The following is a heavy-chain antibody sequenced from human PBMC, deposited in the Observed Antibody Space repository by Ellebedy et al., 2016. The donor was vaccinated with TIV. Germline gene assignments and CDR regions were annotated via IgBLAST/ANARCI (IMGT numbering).Heavy chain of an antibody. CDR1: GFTFSSYG. V-gene: IGHV3-33*01. D-gene: IGHD6-13*01. CDR3: ARDSPRGIAGQFDY. J-gene: IGHJ4*02. Sequence: GGSLRLSCAASGFTFSSYGMHWVRQAPGKGLEWVAVIWYDGSNKYYADSVKGRFTISRDKSKNTLYLQMNSLRAEDTAVYFCARDSPRGIAGQFDYWGQGTLVTASS. CDR2: IWYDGSNK.